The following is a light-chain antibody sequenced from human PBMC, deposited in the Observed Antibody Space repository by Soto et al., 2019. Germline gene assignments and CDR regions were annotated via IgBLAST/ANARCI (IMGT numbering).Light chain of an antibody. CDR1: SSNIGSNT. CDR3: ASWDDSLNGYV. V-gene: IGLV1-44*01. Sequence: QSVLTQPPSASGTPGQRVTISCSGGSSNIGSNTVYWYQQFPGTAPRLLIYTNNKRPSGVPDRFSGSKSGTSASLAISGLQSEDEANYYCASWDDSLNGYVFGTGTKVTVL. J-gene: IGLJ1*01. CDR2: TNN.